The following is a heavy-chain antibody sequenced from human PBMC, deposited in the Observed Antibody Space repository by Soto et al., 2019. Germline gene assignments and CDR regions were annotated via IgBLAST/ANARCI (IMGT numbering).Heavy chain of an antibody. Sequence: ASVKVSCKTSGFAFTNSTIHWVRQAPGQRLEWMGWINGGSGHTRYSQNFQARVTITKDTSASSAYMELRSLRSDDTAVYYCARVLTPNWFGPWGQGTLVTVSS. CDR2: INGGSGHT. V-gene: IGHV1-3*01. CDR3: ARVLTPNWFGP. J-gene: IGHJ5*02. CDR1: GFAFTNST. D-gene: IGHD2-15*01.